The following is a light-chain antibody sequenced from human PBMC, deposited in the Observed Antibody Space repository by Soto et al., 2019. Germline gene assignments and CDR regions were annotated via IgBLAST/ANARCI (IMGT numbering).Light chain of an antibody. J-gene: IGKJ2*01. V-gene: IGKV3-20*01. Sequence: EIVLTQSPGTLSLSPGERATLSCRASQSVTSNYLAWYQQKPGQAPRLLIYAASSRATGIPDRFSGSGSGTDFTLTINKLEPEDFAVYYCQQYGSSPETFGQGTKLEIK. CDR3: QQYGSSPET. CDR1: QSVTSNY. CDR2: AAS.